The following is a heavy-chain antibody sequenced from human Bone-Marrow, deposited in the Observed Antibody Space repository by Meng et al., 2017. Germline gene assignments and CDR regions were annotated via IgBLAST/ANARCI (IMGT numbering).Heavy chain of an antibody. Sequence: GESLKISCAASGFTFSSYAMHWVRQAPGKGLEWVAVISYDGSNKYYADSVKGRFTISRDNSKNTLYLQMNSLRAEDTAVYYCARESVVVVPAAMGDYYGTDVWGQGTTVTVSS. D-gene: IGHD2-2*01. CDR1: GFTFSSYA. CDR3: ARESVVVVPAAMGDYYGTDV. CDR2: ISYDGSNK. J-gene: IGHJ6*02. V-gene: IGHV3-30*01.